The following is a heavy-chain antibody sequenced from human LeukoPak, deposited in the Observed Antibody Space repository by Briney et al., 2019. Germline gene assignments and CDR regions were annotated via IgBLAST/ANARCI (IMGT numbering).Heavy chain of an antibody. J-gene: IGHJ5*02. CDR3: ARYIVVVVAATGHWFDP. V-gene: IGHV1-18*01. CDR2: ISAYNGNT. CDR1: GYTFTSYG. Sequence: GASVKVSCKASGYTFTSYGISWVRQAPGQGLEWMGWISAYNGNTNYAQKLQGRVTMTTDTSTSTAYMELRSLRSDDTAMYYCARYIVVVVAATGHWFDPWGQGTLVTVSS. D-gene: IGHD2-15*01.